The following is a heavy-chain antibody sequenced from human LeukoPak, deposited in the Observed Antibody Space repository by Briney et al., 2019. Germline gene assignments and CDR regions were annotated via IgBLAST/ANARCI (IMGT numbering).Heavy chain of an antibody. J-gene: IGHJ3*02. Sequence: SDTLSLTCSVCGGSISSTTYYWAWIRQPPGKVLECIACSHHTGHAYYYPFLKSRVTISADPSKHHFSLKLSSVTAADTAVYYCARHFDNGDYKKTFDIWGQGTMVTVSS. D-gene: IGHD4-17*01. V-gene: IGHV4-39*01. CDR3: ARHFDNGDYKKTFDI. CDR1: GGSISSTTYY. CDR2: SHHTGHA.